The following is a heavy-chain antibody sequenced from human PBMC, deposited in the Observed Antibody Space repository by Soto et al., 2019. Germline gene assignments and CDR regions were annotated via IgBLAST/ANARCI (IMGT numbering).Heavy chain of an antibody. Sequence: SETLSLTCTVSVGSISSSSYYWGWIRQPPGKVLEWIGSIFYTGSTYHNPSLKSRVTISVDTSKNQFSLKLSSVTAADTAVYYCARQGRYYNDSSGYYVDYWGQGALVTVSS. J-gene: IGHJ4*02. CDR2: IFYTGST. CDR3: ARQGRYYNDSSGYYVDY. CDR1: VGSISSSSYY. D-gene: IGHD3-22*01. V-gene: IGHV4-39*01.